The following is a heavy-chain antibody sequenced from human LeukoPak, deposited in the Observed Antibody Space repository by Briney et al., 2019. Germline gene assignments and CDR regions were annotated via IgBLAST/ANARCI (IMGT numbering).Heavy chain of an antibody. Sequence: ASVKVSCKASGYTFTSYAMHWVRQAPGQRLEWMGWINAGNGNTKYSQKFQGRVTITRDTSARTAYMELSSLRSEDTAVYYCARGFAVVVPAAIGYWGQGTLVTVSS. J-gene: IGHJ4*02. V-gene: IGHV1-3*01. D-gene: IGHD2-2*02. CDR3: ARGFAVVVPAAIGY. CDR1: GYTFTSYA. CDR2: INAGNGNT.